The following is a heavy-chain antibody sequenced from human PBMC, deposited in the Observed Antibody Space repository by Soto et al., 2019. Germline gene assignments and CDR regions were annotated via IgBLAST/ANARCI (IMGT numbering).Heavy chain of an antibody. V-gene: IGHV3-11*01. J-gene: IGHJ5*02. D-gene: IGHD2-15*01. CDR1: GFTFSDYY. CDR3: ARDLCSGGSCYSVFHWFDP. CDR2: ISSSGSTI. Sequence: GGSLRLSCAASGFTFSDYYMSWIRQAPGKGLEWVSYISSSGSTIYYADSVKGRFTISRDNAKNSLYLQMNSLRAEDTAVYYCARDLCSGGSCYSVFHWFDPWGQGTLVTVSS.